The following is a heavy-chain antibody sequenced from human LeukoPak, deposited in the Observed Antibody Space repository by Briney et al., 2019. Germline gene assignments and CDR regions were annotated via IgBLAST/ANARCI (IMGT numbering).Heavy chain of an antibody. CDR1: GGSISSSSYY. J-gene: IGHJ4*02. V-gene: IGHV4-39*01. CDR3: ARRNTIIVVGFNY. Sequence: MSSETLSLTCTVSGGSISSSSYYWGWIRQSPGKGLEWIGSIFYSGSTYYNPSLKSRVTISVDTSKNQFSLKLTSVTAADTAVYYCARRNTIIVVGFNYWGQGTLVTVSS. D-gene: IGHD3-22*01. CDR2: IFYSGST.